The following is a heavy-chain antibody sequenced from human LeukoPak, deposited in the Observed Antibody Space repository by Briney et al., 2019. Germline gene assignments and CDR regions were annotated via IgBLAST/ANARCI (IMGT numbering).Heavy chain of an antibody. V-gene: IGHV4-61*08. J-gene: IGHJ5*02. CDR3: ARLALNYYDST. D-gene: IGHD3-22*01. CDR1: GGSISSGGYY. CDR2: IYYSGST. Sequence: SETLSLTCTVSGGSISSGGYYWSWIRQHPGKGLEWIGYIYYSGSTNYNPSLKSRVTISVDTSKNQFSLKLSSVTAADTAVYYCARLALNYYDSTWGQGTLVTVSS.